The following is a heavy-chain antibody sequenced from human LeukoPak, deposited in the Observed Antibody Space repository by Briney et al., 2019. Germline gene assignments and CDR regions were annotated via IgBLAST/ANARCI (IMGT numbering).Heavy chain of an antibody. CDR1: GYTFISYY. Sequence: ASVKVSCKASGYTFISYYMHWVRQAPGQGLEWMGIVNPSGGGTRYAQRFQGRVTMTRDTSTSTVYMELSSLRSEDTAVYYCARGAQTGVVGTHVDYWGQGTLVTVSS. J-gene: IGHJ4*02. D-gene: IGHD2-15*01. CDR3: ARGAQTGVVGTHVDY. CDR2: VNPSGGGT. V-gene: IGHV1-46*01.